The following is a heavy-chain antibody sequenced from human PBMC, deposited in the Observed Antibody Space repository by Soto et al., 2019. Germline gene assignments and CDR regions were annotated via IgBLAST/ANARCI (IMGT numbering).Heavy chain of an antibody. CDR1: GDSISSSHW. V-gene: IGHV4-4*02. CDR2: IFHSGTT. D-gene: IGHD1-1*01. Sequence: QVQLQESGPGLVEPSGTLSLTCVVSGDSISSSHWWSWVRQPPGKGLEWIGEIFHSGTTKYNPSLESRVTMSVDKSNNQLSLKLSSVTAADTAVYYCARQLERRGLPEGFEYWGQGTLATVSS. J-gene: IGHJ4*02. CDR3: ARQLERRGLPEGFEY.